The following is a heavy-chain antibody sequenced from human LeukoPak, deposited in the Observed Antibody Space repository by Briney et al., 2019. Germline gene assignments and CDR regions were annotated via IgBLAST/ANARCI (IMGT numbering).Heavy chain of an antibody. V-gene: IGHV3-7*01. D-gene: IGHD1/OR15-1a*01. CDR2: IKGDGSGK. Sequence: GGSLRLSCAASGFTFSGSWMSWVRQAPGKGLEWVATIKGDGSGKFYVDSVKGRFAISRDDAKSSLFLQMDSLRSEDTAVYYCTKNTHDYWGQGTLVTVSS. J-gene: IGHJ4*02. CDR1: GFTFSGSW. CDR3: TKNTHDY.